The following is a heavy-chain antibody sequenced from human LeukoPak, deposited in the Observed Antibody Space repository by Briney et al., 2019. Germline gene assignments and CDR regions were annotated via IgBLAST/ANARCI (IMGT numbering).Heavy chain of an antibody. D-gene: IGHD1-26*01. Sequence: SVKVSCKPSGYTLNSYGLSWLRQAPRQGLEWMGWIRAYNGNTNYAQKLQGRGTMTTDTSTSTAYMELRSLRSDDTAVYYCARHRQMSLSWEPDYWGQGTLVTVSS. CDR3: ARHRQMSLSWEPDY. CDR1: GYTLNSYG. J-gene: IGHJ4*02. CDR2: IRAYNGNT. V-gene: IGHV1-18*01.